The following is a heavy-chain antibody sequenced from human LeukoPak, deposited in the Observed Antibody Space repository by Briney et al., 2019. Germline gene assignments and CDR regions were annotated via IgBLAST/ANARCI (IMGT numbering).Heavy chain of an antibody. V-gene: IGHV3-23*01. Sequence: GGSLRLSCAASGFIFSSFAMHWVRQAPGKGLEWVSAISGSGGSTYYADSVKGRFTISRDNSKNTLYLQMNSLRAEDTAVYYCAKDGTQYSWGAFDIWGQGTMVTVSS. J-gene: IGHJ3*02. CDR3: AKDGTQYSWGAFDI. D-gene: IGHD1-26*01. CDR1: GFIFSSFA. CDR2: ISGSGGST.